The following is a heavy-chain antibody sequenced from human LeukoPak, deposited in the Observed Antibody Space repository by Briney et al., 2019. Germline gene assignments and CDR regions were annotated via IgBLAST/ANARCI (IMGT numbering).Heavy chain of an antibody. CDR2: ISDDGSNE. CDR3: AGGLLGCRGGSCYPTDY. V-gene: IGHV3-30*03. D-gene: IGHD2-15*01. Sequence: GGSLRLSCAASGFTFSSYGMHWVRQAPGNGLEWVAVISDDGSNEYYVDSVKGRFTISRDNSKNTLYLQMNSLRAEDTAVYYCAGGLLGCRGGSCYPTDYWGQGTPVTVSS. CDR1: GFTFSSYG. J-gene: IGHJ4*02.